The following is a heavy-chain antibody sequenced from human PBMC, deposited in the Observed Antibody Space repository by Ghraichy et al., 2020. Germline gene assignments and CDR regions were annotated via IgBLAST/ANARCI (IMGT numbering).Heavy chain of an antibody. J-gene: IGHJ4*02. Sequence: ASVKVSCKASGYTFTNYYLHWVRQAPGQGPEWMGIINRSGGSTNYAQKFQGRVTMTRDTSTSTVYMELSSLTSEDTAVYYCARAGVVGAMMDYFDYWGQGTLVTVSS. CDR1: GYTFTNYY. CDR3: ARAGVVGAMMDYFDY. CDR2: INRSGGST. V-gene: IGHV1-46*01. D-gene: IGHD1-26*01.